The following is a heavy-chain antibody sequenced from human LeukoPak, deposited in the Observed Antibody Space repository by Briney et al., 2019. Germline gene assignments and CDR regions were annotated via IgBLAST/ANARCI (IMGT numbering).Heavy chain of an antibody. CDR2: INAGNGNT. V-gene: IGHV1-3*01. J-gene: IGHJ6*02. Sequence: ASVKVSCKASGYIFTGYAIYWVRQAPGQRLEWLGWINAGNGNTKYSQKFQVRVTITKDTSASTAYMELSSLRSEDTAVYYCARVGLRYFDWLLAYYYYYGMDVWGQGTTVTVSS. CDR3: ARVGLRYFDWLLAYYYYYGMDV. CDR1: GYIFTGYA. D-gene: IGHD3-9*01.